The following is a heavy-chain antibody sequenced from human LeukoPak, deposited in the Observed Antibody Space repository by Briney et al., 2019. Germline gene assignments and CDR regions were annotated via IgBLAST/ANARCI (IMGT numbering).Heavy chain of an antibody. CDR3: ARSPFYSDNSGFVDY. J-gene: IGHJ4*02. CDR1: GYTFRHYG. V-gene: IGHV1-18*01. Sequence: ASVKVSCKASGYTFRHYGTSWVRQAPGQGLEWMGWISPYNGKTNYAQKVQGRVTMTTDTSTTTVYMELRSLKSDDTAVFYCARSPFYSDNSGFVDYWGQGTLVTVSS. CDR2: ISPYNGKT. D-gene: IGHD3-22*01.